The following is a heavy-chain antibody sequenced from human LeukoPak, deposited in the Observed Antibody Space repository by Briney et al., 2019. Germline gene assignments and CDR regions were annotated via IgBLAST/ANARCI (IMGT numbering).Heavy chain of an antibody. J-gene: IGHJ6*02. V-gene: IGHV3-30*04. CDR1: GFTFSSYA. CDR3: AKGRPIDV. D-gene: IGHD6-6*01. CDR2: ISYDGSNK. Sequence: PGGSLRLSCAASGFTFSSYAMHWVRQAPGKGLEWVAVISYDGSNKYYADSVKGRFTISRDNSKNTLYLQMNSLRAEDTAVYYCAKGRPIDVWGQGTTVTVSS.